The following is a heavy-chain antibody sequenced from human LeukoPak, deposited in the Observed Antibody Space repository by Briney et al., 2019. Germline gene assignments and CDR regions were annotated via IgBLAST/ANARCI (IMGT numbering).Heavy chain of an antibody. CDR2: IYHSGST. Sequence: SETLSLTCTVSGYSISSGYYWGWIRQPPGKGLEWIGSIYHSGSTYYNPSLKSRVTISVGTSKNQFSLKLSSVTAADTAVYYCARVGAVAGTNYYYYYYMDVWGKGTTVTVSS. CDR3: ARVGAVAGTNYYYYYYMDV. J-gene: IGHJ6*03. V-gene: IGHV4-38-2*02. D-gene: IGHD6-19*01. CDR1: GYSISSGYY.